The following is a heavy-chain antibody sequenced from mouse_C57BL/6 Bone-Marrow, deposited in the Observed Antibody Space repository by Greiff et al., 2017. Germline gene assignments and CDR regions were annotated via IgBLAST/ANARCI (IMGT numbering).Heavy chain of an antibody. Sequence: EVKLMESGGGLVKPGGSLKLSCAASGFTFSDYGMHWVRQAPEKGLEWVAYISSGSSTIYYADTVKGRFTISRDNAKNTLFLQMTSLRSEDTAMYYCARRVRYAMDYWGQGTSVTVSS. CDR1: GFTFSDYG. V-gene: IGHV5-17*01. J-gene: IGHJ4*01. CDR3: ARRVRYAMDY. CDR2: ISSGSSTI. D-gene: IGHD2-14*01.